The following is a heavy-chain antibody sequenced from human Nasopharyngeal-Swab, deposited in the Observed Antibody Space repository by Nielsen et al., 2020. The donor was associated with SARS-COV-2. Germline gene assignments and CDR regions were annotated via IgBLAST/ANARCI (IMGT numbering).Heavy chain of an antibody. J-gene: IGHJ5*02. D-gene: IGHD2-2*02. Sequence: SETLSLTCAVYGGSFSGYYWSWIRQPPGKGLEWIGEINHSGSTNYNPSLKSRVTISVDTSKNQFSLKLSSVTAADTAVYYCARETCSSTSCYRGVHNWFDPWGQGTLVTVSS. V-gene: IGHV4-34*01. CDR1: GGSFSGYY. CDR2: INHSGST. CDR3: ARETCSSTSCYRGVHNWFDP.